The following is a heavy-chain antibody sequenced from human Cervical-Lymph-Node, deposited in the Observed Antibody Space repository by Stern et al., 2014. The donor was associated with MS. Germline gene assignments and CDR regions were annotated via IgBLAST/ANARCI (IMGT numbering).Heavy chain of an antibody. CDR1: GGSISSGEYY. CDR2: IHYSGTT. Sequence: VQLVESGPGLVKPSQTLSLTCAVSGGSISSGEYYWSWIRQSPGKGLEWIGYIHYSGTTYYNPSLKSRVTISVDTSKNQFSLKLSSVTAADTAVYYCSRDADAYSLVFGYWGRGTLVTVSS. CDR3: SRDADAYSLVFGY. V-gene: IGHV4-30-4*01. D-gene: IGHD5-24*01. J-gene: IGHJ4*02.